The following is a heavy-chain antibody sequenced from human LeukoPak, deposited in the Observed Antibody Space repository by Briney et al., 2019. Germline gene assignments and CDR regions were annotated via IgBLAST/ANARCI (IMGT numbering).Heavy chain of an antibody. J-gene: IGHJ6*03. CDR2: FDPEDGET. CDR3: ATTGTSSPRNYYYYMDV. D-gene: IGHD2-2*01. Sequence: ASVKVSCKVSGYTLTELSMHWVRQAPGKGLEWMGGFDPEDGETIYAQKFQGRVTMTEDTSTDTAYMELSSLRSEDTAVYYCATTGTSSPRNYYYYMDVWGKGTTVTVSS. CDR1: GYTLTELS. V-gene: IGHV1-24*01.